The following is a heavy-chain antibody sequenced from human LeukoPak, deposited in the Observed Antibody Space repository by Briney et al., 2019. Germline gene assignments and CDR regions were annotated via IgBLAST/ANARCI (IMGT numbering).Heavy chain of an antibody. V-gene: IGHV4-39*01. CDR3: AKQQLVRCFDY. CDR2: IFYSGST. CDR1: GGSITSSSYY. Sequence: ASETLSLTCTVSGGSITSSSYYWGWIRQPPGKGLEWIGSIFYSGSTYYNPSLKSRVTISVDTSKTQFSLKLSSVTAADTAVYYCAKQQLVRCFDYWGQGTLVTVSS. D-gene: IGHD6-13*01. J-gene: IGHJ4*02.